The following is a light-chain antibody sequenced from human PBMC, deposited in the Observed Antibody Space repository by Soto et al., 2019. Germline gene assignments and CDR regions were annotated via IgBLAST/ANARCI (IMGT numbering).Light chain of an antibody. V-gene: IGKV3-15*01. CDR1: QSVGGY. J-gene: IGKJ2*01. Sequence: EILMAQSPATLSVSAGERATLSCRASQSVGGYLAWYQQSPGQAPRLLIYATSTRATGIPARFSGRGSGTEFTPTISSLQSEDCAVYYCQQYNDWPTYTFGQGTKLEIK. CDR3: QQYNDWPTYT. CDR2: ATS.